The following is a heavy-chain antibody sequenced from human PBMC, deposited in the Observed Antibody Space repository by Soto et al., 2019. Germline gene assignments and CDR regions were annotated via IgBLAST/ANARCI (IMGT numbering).Heavy chain of an antibody. D-gene: IGHD3-22*01. V-gene: IGHV1-69*13. CDR2: IIPIFGTA. Sequence: SVKVSCKASGGTFSSYAISWVRQAPGQGLEWMGGIIPIFGTANYAQKFQGRVTITADESTSTAYMELSSLRSEDTAVDYCARDLRVLYYYDGSGPLDAFDIWGQGTMVTVSS. CDR3: ARDLRVLYYYDGSGPLDAFDI. CDR1: GGTFSSYA. J-gene: IGHJ3*02.